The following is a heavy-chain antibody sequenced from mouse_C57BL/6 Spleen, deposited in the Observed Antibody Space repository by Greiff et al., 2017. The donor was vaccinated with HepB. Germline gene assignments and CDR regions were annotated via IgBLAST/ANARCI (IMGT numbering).Heavy chain of an antibody. Sequence: VQLQESGAELVKPGASVKISCKASGYAFSSYWMNWVKQRPGKGLEWIGQIYPGDGDTNYNGKFKGKATLTADKSSSTAYMQLSSLTSEYSAVYFCARGGDGYGFDYWGQGTTLTVSS. CDR3: ARGGDGYGFDY. J-gene: IGHJ2*01. CDR1: GYAFSSYW. CDR2: IYPGDGDT. D-gene: IGHD2-3*01. V-gene: IGHV1-80*01.